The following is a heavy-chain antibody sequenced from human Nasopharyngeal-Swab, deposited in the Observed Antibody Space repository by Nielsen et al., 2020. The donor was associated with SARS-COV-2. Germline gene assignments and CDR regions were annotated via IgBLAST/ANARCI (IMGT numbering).Heavy chain of an antibody. CDR1: GFTFSSYA. CDR2: ISYDGSNK. V-gene: IGHV3-30-3*01. J-gene: IGHJ6*03. CDR3: ARGQDAYYYMDV. D-gene: IGHD2-15*01. Sequence: GESLKISCAASGFTFSSYAMHWVRQAPGKGLEWVAVISYDGSNKYYADSVKGRFTISRDNSKNTLYLQMNSLRAEDTAVYYCARGQDAYYYMDVWGKGTTVTVSS.